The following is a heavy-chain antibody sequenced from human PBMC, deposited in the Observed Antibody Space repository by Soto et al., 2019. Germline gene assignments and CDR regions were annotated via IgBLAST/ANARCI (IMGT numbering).Heavy chain of an antibody. CDR3: ARRRTYSNYGSIDY. J-gene: IGHJ4*02. D-gene: IGHD4-4*01. Sequence: SETLSLTCTVSGGSISSYYWSWIRQPPGKGLEWIGYIYYSGSTNYNPSLKSRVTISVDTSKNQFSLKLSSVTAADTAVYYCARRRTYSNYGSIDYWGQGTLVTVSS. CDR1: GGSISSYY. V-gene: IGHV4-59*08. CDR2: IYYSGST.